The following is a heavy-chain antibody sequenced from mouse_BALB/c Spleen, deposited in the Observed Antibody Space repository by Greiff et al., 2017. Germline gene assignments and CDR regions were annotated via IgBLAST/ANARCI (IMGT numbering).Heavy chain of an antibody. V-gene: IGHV5-17*02. CDR1: GFTFSSFG. Sequence: EVKLVESGGGLVQPGGSRKLSCAASGFTFSSFGMHWVRQAPEKGLEWVAYISSGSSTIYYADTVKGRFTISRDNPKNTLFLQMTSLRSEDTAMYYCARENRYDAWFAYWGQGTLVTVSA. CDR3: ARENRYDAWFAY. J-gene: IGHJ3*01. CDR2: ISSGSSTI. D-gene: IGHD2-14*01.